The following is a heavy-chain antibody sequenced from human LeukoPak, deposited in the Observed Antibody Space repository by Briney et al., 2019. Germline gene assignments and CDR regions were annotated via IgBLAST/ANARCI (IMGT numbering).Heavy chain of an antibody. Sequence: SETLSLTCTVSGGSMNTYYWSWIRQPPGKGLEWIGYIYYSGSTNYNPSLKSRVTISVDTSKNQFSLKLSSVTAADTAVYYCARSLLGRPRDYWGQGTLVTVSS. V-gene: IGHV4-59*12. J-gene: IGHJ4*02. CDR3: ARSLLGRPRDY. D-gene: IGHD2-15*01. CDR2: IYYSGST. CDR1: GGSMNTYY.